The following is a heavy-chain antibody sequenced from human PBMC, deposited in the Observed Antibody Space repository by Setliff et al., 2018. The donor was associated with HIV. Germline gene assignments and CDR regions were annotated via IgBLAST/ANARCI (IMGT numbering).Heavy chain of an antibody. J-gene: IGHJ6*03. CDR2: VYHGGSA. D-gene: IGHD6-13*01. Sequence: SETLSLTCTVSGYSISSSYYWGWIRQPPGKGLEWIASVYHGGSAYYNPSLKSRVTISVDTSKNQFSLKLSSVTAADTAVYYCACGAAAGTDYYYYYYMDVWGKGTTVTVSS. CDR3: ACGAAAGTDYYYYYYMDV. CDR1: GYSISSSYY. V-gene: IGHV4-38-2*02.